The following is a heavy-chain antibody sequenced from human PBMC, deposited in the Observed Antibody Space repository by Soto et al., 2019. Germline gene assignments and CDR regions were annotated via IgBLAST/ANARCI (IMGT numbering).Heavy chain of an antibody. CDR3: ARGGHHILEPMTVTGLGYYFDY. CDR2: IYHSGST. D-gene: IGHD4-17*01. J-gene: IGHJ4*02. CDR1: SGSISSSNW. V-gene: IGHV4-4*02. Sequence: PSETLSLTCAVSSGSISSSNWWSWARQPPGKGLEWIGEIYHSGSTNYNPSLKSRVTISVDKSKNQFSLKLSSVTAADTAVYYCARGGHHILEPMTVTGLGYYFDYWGQGTLVTVSS.